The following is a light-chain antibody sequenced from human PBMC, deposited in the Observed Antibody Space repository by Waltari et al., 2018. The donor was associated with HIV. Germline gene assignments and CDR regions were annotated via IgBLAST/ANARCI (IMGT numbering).Light chain of an antibody. CDR2: GAH. V-gene: IGKV3-15*01. Sequence: ETLMTQSPATLAVSPGDRATLSCKASQSAATNIAWYQQKPGQPIRLLSYGAHTTATGVSGRFSGSGSWTDFTLTINNLQSDDSAVYFCQQYNSSPTFGQGTKVEV. CDR3: QQYNSSPT. CDR1: QSAATN. J-gene: IGKJ2*01.